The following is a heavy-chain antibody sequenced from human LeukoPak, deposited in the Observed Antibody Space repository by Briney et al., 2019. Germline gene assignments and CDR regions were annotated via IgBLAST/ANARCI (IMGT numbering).Heavy chain of an antibody. CDR1: GYTFTSYG. Sequence: ASVKVSCKASGYTFTSYGISWVRQAPGQGLEWMGWISAYNGNTNYAQKLQGRVTMTTDTSTSTAYMELRSLRSDDTAVYYCASWVGYCSSTSCYSVDYWGQGTLVTVSS. V-gene: IGHV1-18*01. J-gene: IGHJ4*02. CDR2: ISAYNGNT. D-gene: IGHD2-2*01. CDR3: ASWVGYCSSTSCYSVDY.